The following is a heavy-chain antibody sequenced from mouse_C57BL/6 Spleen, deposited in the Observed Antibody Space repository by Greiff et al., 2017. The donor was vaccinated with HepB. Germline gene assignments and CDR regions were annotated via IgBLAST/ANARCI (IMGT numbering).Heavy chain of an antibody. CDR3: ARKEDWEAMDY. D-gene: IGHD4-1*01. CDR1: GYSITSGYY. Sequence: EVQLQESGPGLVKPSQSLSLTCSVTGYSITSGYYWNWIRQFPGNKLEWMGYISYDGSNNYNPSLKNRISITRDTSKNQFFLKLNSVTTEDTATYYCARKEDWEAMDYWGQGTSVTVSS. V-gene: IGHV3-6*01. J-gene: IGHJ4*01. CDR2: ISYDGSN.